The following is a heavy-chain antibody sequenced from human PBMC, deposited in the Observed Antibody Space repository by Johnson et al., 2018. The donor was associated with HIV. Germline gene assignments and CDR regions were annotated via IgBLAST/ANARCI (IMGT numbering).Heavy chain of an antibody. J-gene: IGHJ3*02. CDR2: IWSDGSNK. D-gene: IGHD1-26*01. CDR1: GFTFSSYG. CDR3: AVNSGNYYVYAFDI. V-gene: IGHV3-33*08. Sequence: QVQLVESGGGVVQPGGSLRLSCAASGFTFSSYGMHWVRQAPGKGLEWVAVIWSDGSNKHYADSVKGRFTISRDNSKNTLYLQMKSLRAEDTALYYCAVNSGNYYVYAFDIWGQGTLVTVSS.